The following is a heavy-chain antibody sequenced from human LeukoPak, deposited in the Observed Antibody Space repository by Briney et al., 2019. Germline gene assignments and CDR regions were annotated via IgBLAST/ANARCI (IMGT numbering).Heavy chain of an antibody. CDR2: IYYSGST. Sequence: SETLSLTCTVSGGSISSGGYYWSWIRQHPGKGLEWIGYIYYSGSTYYNPSLKSRATISVDTSKNQFSLKLSSVTAADTAVYYCARGGRYFDWLSPNAFDIWGQGTMVTVSS. J-gene: IGHJ3*02. CDR3: ARGGRYFDWLSPNAFDI. CDR1: GGSISSGGYY. V-gene: IGHV4-31*03. D-gene: IGHD3-9*01.